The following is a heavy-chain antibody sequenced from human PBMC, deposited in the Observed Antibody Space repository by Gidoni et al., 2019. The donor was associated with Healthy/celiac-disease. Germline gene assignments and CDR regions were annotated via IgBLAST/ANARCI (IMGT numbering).Heavy chain of an antibody. CDR3: ARDLGTYSGYDY. CDR2: ISSSSSYI. CDR1: GFPFSSYS. Sequence: EVQLVESGGGLVKPGGSLRLSCAASGFPFSSYSMNWVRQAPGKGLEWVSSISSSSSYIYYADSVKGRFTISRDNAKNSLYLQMNSLRAEDTAVYYCARDLGTYSGYDYWGQGTLVTVSS. V-gene: IGHV3-21*01. J-gene: IGHJ4*02. D-gene: IGHD5-12*01.